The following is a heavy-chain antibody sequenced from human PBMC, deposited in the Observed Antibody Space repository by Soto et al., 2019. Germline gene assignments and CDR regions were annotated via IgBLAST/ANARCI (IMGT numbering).Heavy chain of an antibody. CDR3: ARSGFTLLRGVNYY. CDR2: ISGSGVNT. D-gene: IGHD3-10*01. CDR1: GFTFSAYA. Sequence: EVQLLESGGGLVQPGGSLRLSCAASGFTFSAYAMSWVRQAPGKGLEWVSAISGSGVNTYYADSVKGQFTVSRDNSKNPLYLQMNSLRADDTAVYYCARSGFTLLRGVNYYWGQGNLVTVSS. J-gene: IGHJ4*02. V-gene: IGHV3-23*01.